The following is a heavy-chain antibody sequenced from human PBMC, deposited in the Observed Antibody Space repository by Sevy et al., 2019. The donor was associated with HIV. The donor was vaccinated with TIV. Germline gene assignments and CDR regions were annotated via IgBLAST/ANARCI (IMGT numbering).Heavy chain of an antibody. CDR2: IYYSGST. V-gene: IGHV4-39*01. CDR3: AGHFLCEHCSGGSSYFDY. J-gene: IGHJ4*02. Sequence: SETLSLTCTVSGGSISSSSYYWGWIRQPPGKGLEWIGSIYYSGSTYYNPSLKSRVTISVDTSKNQFSLKLSSVTAADTAVYYCAGHFLCEHCSGGSSYFDYWGQGTLVTVSS. D-gene: IGHD2-15*01. CDR1: GGSISSSSYY.